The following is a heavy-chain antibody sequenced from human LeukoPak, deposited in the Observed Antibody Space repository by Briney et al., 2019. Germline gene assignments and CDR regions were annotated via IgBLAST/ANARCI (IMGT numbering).Heavy chain of an antibody. D-gene: IGHD6-13*01. Sequence: ASVKVSCKASGYTFTSYDINWVRQATGQGLEWMGWMNPNSGNTGYAQKFQGGVTMTRNTSISTAYMELSSLRSEDTAVYYCARGSIAAASRFDPWGQGTLVTVSS. CDR2: MNPNSGNT. CDR3: ARGSIAAASRFDP. J-gene: IGHJ5*02. CDR1: GYTFTSYD. V-gene: IGHV1-8*01.